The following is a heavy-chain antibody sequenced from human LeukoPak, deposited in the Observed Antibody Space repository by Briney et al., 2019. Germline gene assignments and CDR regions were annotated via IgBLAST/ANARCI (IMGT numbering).Heavy chain of an antibody. CDR1: GYSFTSYW. CDR3: ASCYDGDAFDI. CDR2: IYPGESET. Sequence: GESLKISCKASGYSFTSYWIAWVRQMPGKGLEWMGIIYPGESETRYSPSFQGQVTISFDKSISTAYLQWSSLKASDTTIYYCASCYDGDAFDIWGQGTMVTVTS. J-gene: IGHJ3*02. D-gene: IGHD2-2*01. V-gene: IGHV5-51*01.